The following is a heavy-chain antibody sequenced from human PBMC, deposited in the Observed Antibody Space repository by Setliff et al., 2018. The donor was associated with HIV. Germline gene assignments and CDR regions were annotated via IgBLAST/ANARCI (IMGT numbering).Heavy chain of an antibody. CDR1: GGSLNGYS. CDR3: AGGAGCLGNDCDAYFGP. Sequence: TSETLSLTCTVSGGSLNGYSWSWIRQAAGEGLEWVGRFHATGVTNYSPSLKSRVSMSIDKSKSQFSLKLTSMTAADTAVYYCAGGAGCLGNDCDAYFGPWGQGILVTVSS. CDR2: FHATGVT. V-gene: IGHV4-4*07. J-gene: IGHJ5*02. D-gene: IGHD2-21*01.